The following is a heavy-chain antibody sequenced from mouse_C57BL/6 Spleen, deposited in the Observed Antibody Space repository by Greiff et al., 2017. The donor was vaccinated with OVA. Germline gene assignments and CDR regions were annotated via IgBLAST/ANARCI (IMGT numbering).Heavy chain of an antibody. D-gene: IGHD2-3*01. CDR1: GYTFTSYW. CDR2: IDPSDSYT. Sequence: VQLQQPGAELVRPGTSVKLSCKASGYTFTSYWMHWVKQRPGQGLEWIGVIDPSDSYTNYNQKFKGKATLTVDTSSSTAYMQLSSLTSEDSAVYYCARKGGLLHAMDYWGQGTSVTVSS. J-gene: IGHJ4*01. CDR3: ARKGGLLHAMDY. V-gene: IGHV1-59*01.